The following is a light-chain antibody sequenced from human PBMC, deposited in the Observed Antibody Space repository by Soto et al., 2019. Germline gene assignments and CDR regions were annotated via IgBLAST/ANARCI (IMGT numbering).Light chain of an antibody. Sequence: DIQMTQSPSSLSASVGDRVTISCRASQSFSNYLNWYQHKPGKAPKLLIYAASSLQSGVPSRFSGSGSGPDFTLTISSLQPEDFATYYCQESYSAPYTFGQGTKLEIK. CDR2: AAS. J-gene: IGKJ2*01. CDR3: QESYSAPYT. V-gene: IGKV1-39*01. CDR1: QSFSNY.